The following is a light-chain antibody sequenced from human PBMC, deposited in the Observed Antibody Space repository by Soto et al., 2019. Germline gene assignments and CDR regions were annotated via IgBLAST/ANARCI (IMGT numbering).Light chain of an antibody. CDR3: QQHGTSPIT. V-gene: IGKV3-20*01. CDR2: HAS. CDR1: RSLSSDY. J-gene: IGKJ5*01. Sequence: EIVLTQSPGTLSLSPGERATLSCRASRSLSSDYLAWYQQKPGQAPRLLFYHASRRATGTPDRFSGSGSGTDFTLTISRLEPEDFAVYYCQQHGTSPITFGQGTRLEIK.